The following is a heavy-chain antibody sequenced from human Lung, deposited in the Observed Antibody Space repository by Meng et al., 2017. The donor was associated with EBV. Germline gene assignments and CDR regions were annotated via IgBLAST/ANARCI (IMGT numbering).Heavy chain of an antibody. CDR3: ARGGTSSAPFDY. D-gene: IGHD2-2*01. Sequence: QVQLQRWGAGLLKPSETLSLTCGVSGRSFSSSYWSWISQPPGKGLEWIGKINYSGNTNYNPSLTSRVTISVVTSKNQFSLSLNSVTAADTAVYSCARGGTSSAPFDYWGQGTLVTVSS. CDR1: GRSFSSSY. V-gene: IGHV4-34*01. J-gene: IGHJ4*02. CDR2: INYSGNT.